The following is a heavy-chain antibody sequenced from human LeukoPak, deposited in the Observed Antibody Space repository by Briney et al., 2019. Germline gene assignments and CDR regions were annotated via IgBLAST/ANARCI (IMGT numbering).Heavy chain of an antibody. CDR1: GGSISSGGYY. CDR2: IYYSGST. V-gene: IGHV4-31*03. Sequence: SQTLSLTCTVSGGSISSGGYYWSWIRQHPGKGPEWIGYIYYSGSTYYNPSLKSRVTISVDTSKNQFSLKLSSVTAADTAVYYCARTLREVRYYDSSGYNFDYWGQGTLVTVSS. J-gene: IGHJ4*02. CDR3: ARTLREVRYYDSSGYNFDY. D-gene: IGHD3-22*01.